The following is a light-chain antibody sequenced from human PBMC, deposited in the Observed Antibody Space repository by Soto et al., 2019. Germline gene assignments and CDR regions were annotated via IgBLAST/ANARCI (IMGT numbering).Light chain of an antibody. CDR3: QQYERYPMT. J-gene: IGKJ4*01. CDR2: KAS. Sequence: DSQMTQFPSTLSASVGDRVTITCRASQSISPWLAWYQQKPGKAPKILISKASTLQSGVPPRLSGSGSGTEFTLTISSLQPDDFATYYCQQYERYPMTFGGGTKVDIK. CDR1: QSISPW. V-gene: IGKV1-5*03.